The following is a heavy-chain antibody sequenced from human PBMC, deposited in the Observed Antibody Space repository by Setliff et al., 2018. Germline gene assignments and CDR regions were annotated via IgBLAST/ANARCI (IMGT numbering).Heavy chain of an antibody. J-gene: IGHJ5*02. D-gene: IGHD2-2*01. Sequence: GESLKISCAASGFTFSSYVLTWVRQAPGKGLEWVSSISGSSVITYYADSVKGRFTISRDNSKNTLYLQMNSLRAEDTAVYYCAKAPAPYAASLLNWFDPWGQGTLVTVS. CDR3: AKAPAPYAASLLNWFDP. CDR2: ISGSSVIT. CDR1: GFTFSSYV. V-gene: IGHV3-23*01.